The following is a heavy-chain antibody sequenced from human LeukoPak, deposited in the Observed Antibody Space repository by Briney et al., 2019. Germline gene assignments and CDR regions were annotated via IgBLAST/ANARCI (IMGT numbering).Heavy chain of an antibody. D-gene: IGHD3-3*01. CDR2: IYYSGST. V-gene: IGHV4-39*07. J-gene: IGHJ6*03. CDR3: ARLAITISYYMDV. Sequence: SETLSLTCTVSGGSISSSSYYWGWIRQPPGKGLEWIGSIYYSGSTYYNPSLKSRVTISVDTSKNQFSLKLSSVTAADTAVYYCARLAITISYYMDVWGKGTTVTVSS. CDR1: GGSISSSSYY.